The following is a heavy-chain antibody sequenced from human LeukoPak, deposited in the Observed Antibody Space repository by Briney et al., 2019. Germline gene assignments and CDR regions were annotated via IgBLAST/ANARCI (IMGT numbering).Heavy chain of an antibody. CDR2: ISYDGSNK. CDR1: GFTFSSYG. J-gene: IGHJ4*02. Sequence: GGSLRLSCAASGFTFSSYGMHWVRQAPGKGLEWVAVISYDGSNKYYADSVKGRFTISRDNSKNTLYLQMNSLRAEDPAVYYCARGRSSRTQGLFDYWGQGTLVTVSS. D-gene: IGHD2-2*01. V-gene: IGHV3-30*03. CDR3: ARGRSSRTQGLFDY.